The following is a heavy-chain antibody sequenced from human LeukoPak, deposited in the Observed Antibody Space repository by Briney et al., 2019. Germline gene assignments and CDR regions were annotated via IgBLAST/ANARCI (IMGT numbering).Heavy chain of an antibody. V-gene: IGHV3-30*04. J-gene: IGHJ4*02. CDR1: GVTLSNYA. D-gene: IGHD4-17*01. CDR3: ATDYGDYEPIDY. Sequence: PGRSLRLSCTASGVTLSNYAMHWVRRAPGRGLERVAVISFDGTNKYYGDSVEGRFTVSRDNSKNTLYLQMNSLRPDDTAMYYCATDYGDYEPIDYWGEGTLVTVSS. CDR2: ISFDGTNK.